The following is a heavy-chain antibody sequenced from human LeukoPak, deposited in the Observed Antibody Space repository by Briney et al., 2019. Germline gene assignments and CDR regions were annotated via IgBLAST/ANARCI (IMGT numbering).Heavy chain of an antibody. D-gene: IGHD6-19*01. CDR1: GGTFSSYA. Sequence: SVKVSCKASGGTFSSYAISWVRQAPGQGLEWMGGIIPIFGTANYAQKFQGRVTITADDSTSTAYMELSSLRSEDTAVYYCARDSGIAVGYYYYYYYMDVWGKGTTVTVSS. V-gene: IGHV1-69*13. CDR2: IIPIFGTA. J-gene: IGHJ6*03. CDR3: ARDSGIAVGYYYYYYYMDV.